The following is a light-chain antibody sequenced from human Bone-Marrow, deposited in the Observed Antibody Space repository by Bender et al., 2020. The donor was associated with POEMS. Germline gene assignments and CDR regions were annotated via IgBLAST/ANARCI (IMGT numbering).Light chain of an antibody. V-gene: IGLV2-14*02. J-gene: IGLJ2*01. Sequence: QSALTQPASVSGSPGQSVTISCTGASSDVGAYNLVSWYQQHPGKAPKLLIYEVRKRPSGIPERFSGSNSGNTATLTISGTQATDEADYYCQAWDSSTVVFGGGTKLTVL. CDR3: QAWDSSTVV. CDR1: SSDVGAYNL. CDR2: EVR.